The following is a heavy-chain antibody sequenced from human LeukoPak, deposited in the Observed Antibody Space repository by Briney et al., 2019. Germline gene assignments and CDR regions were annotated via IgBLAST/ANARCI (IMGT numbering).Heavy chain of an antibody. V-gene: IGHV4-38-2*02. CDR1: GYSISSGYY. CDR2: IYHSGST. D-gene: IGHD2-21*02. CDR3: ARIIVVVTAMAHYYFDY. J-gene: IGHJ4*02. Sequence: SETLSLTCTVSGYSISSGYYWGWIRQPPGKGLEWIGSIYHSGSTYYNPSLKSRVTISVDTSKNQFSLKLSSVTAADTAVYYCARIIVVVTAMAHYYFDYRGQGTLVTVSS.